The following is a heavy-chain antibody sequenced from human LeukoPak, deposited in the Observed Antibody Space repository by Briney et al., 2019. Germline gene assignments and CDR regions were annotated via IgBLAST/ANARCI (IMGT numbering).Heavy chain of an antibody. V-gene: IGHV4-39*01. Sequence: SETLSLTCSVSGDSISSSSYYWGWIRQPPGKGLEWIGTIYYSGYTYYNPSLKSRVTISVDTSKNQFSLKLNSVTAADTAVYYCARRALTNAYRYCFDSWGQGTLVTVSS. CDR1: GDSISSSSYY. CDR2: IYYSGYT. D-gene: IGHD2-8*01. CDR3: ARRALTNAYRYCFDS. J-gene: IGHJ4*02.